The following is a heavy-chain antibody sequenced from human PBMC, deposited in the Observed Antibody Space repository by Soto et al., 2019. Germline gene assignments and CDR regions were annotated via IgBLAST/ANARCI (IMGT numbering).Heavy chain of an antibody. D-gene: IGHD6-13*01. V-gene: IGHV4-59*01. CDR3: ARDSIAAAGLFDY. Sequence: QVQLQESGPGLVKPSETLSLTCTVSGGSISSYYWSWIRQPPGKGLEWIGYIYYSGSTNYNPSLKSRVTTSVDTSKNQFSLKLSSVTAADTAVYYCARDSIAAAGLFDYWGQGTLVTVSS. J-gene: IGHJ4*02. CDR1: GGSISSYY. CDR2: IYYSGST.